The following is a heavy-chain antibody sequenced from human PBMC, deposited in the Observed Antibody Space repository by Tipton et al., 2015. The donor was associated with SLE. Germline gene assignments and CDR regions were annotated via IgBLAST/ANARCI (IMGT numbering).Heavy chain of an antibody. CDR1: GGSFSSYY. J-gene: IGHJ6*02. V-gene: IGHV4-59*12. CDR3: ARDLDYIWGSYRPGNGMDV. D-gene: IGHD3-16*02. CDR2: IYYSGST. Sequence: TLSLTCAVYGGSFSSYYWSWIRQPPGKGLEWIGYIYYSGSTNYNPSLKSRVTVSVDTSKNQFSLKLSSVTAADTAVYYCARDLDYIWGSYRPGNGMDVWGQGTTVTVSS.